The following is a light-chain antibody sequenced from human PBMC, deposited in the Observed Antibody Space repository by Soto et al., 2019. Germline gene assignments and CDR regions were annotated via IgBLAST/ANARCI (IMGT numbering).Light chain of an antibody. J-gene: IGKJ2*01. V-gene: IGKV1-17*03. Sequence: DIQMTQSPSVVSASVGDTVTVTCRASQGITTFLAWFRQRPGRVPERLIYGASSLQSGVPSRFSGRGSGTEFTLTISSLQPEDFGIYYCLQHNSYPYTFGPGPSWRSN. CDR1: QGITTF. CDR3: LQHNSYPYT. CDR2: GAS.